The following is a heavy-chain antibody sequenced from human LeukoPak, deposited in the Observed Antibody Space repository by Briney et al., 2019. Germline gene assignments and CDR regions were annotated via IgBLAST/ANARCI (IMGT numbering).Heavy chain of an antibody. CDR1: GGSISNNY. J-gene: IGHJ5*02. CDR2: IYSSGST. CDR3: ARDRGFSSGHGGWFDP. V-gene: IGHV4-4*07. Sequence: SETLSLTCTDSGGSISNNYWTWIRQPAGKGLEYIGRIYSSGSTHYNPSLKSRVTMSVDTSKNQFSLKLTSVTVADTALYYCARDRGFSSGHGGWFDPWGQGTLVTVSS. D-gene: IGHD6-19*01.